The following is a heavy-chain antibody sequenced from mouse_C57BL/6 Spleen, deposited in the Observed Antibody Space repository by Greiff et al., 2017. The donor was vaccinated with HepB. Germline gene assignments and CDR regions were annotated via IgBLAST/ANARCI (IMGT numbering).Heavy chain of an antibody. Sequence: VQLQQSGAELAKPGASVKLSCKASGYTFTSYWIHWVKQRPGQGLEWIGYINPSSGYTKYNQKFKDKATLTADKSSSTAYMQLSSPKYEYSAVYYCARWTSHYGSSLYWYFDVWGTGTTVTVSS. J-gene: IGHJ1*03. V-gene: IGHV1-7*01. CDR2: INPSSGYT. D-gene: IGHD1-1*01. CDR3: ARWTSHYGSSLYWYFDV. CDR1: GYTFTSYW.